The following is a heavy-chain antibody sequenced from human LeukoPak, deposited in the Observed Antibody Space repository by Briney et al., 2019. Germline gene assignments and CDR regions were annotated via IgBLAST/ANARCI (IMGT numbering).Heavy chain of an antibody. J-gene: IGHJ5*02. Sequence: GASVKVSCKASGYTFTGYYMHWVRQAPGQGLEWMGWNNPNSGGTNYAQKFQGRVTMTRDTSISTASMELSRVRSDDTAVYYCARGRRELDSWYDLWGQGTLVTVSS. CDR3: ARGRRELDSWYDL. V-gene: IGHV1-2*02. D-gene: IGHD6-13*01. CDR1: GYTFTGYY. CDR2: NNPNSGGT.